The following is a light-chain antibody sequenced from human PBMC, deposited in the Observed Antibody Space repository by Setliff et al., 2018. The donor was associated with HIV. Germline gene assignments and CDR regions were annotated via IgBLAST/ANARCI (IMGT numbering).Light chain of an antibody. CDR3: GSYTDSRIVV. V-gene: IGLV2-14*01. J-gene: IGLJ2*01. CDR2: EVS. Sequence: QSALTQPASVPGSPGQSITISCNGTSSDVGGYDLVSWYQQHPGKVPKIMIYEVSNRPSGVSNRFSGSKSGNTASLTISGLQAEDEADYYCGSYTDSRIVVFGGGTKVTVL. CDR1: SSDVGGYDL.